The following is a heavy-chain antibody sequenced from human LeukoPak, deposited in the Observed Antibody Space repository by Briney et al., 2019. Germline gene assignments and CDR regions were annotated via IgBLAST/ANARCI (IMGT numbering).Heavy chain of an antibody. V-gene: IGHV1-46*01. D-gene: IGHD5-24*01. CDR2: INPSGGST. CDR1: GYTFTSYY. CDR3: ARAIAHAGRRDGYFDY. Sequence: ASVKVSCKASGYTFTSYYMHWVRQAPGQGLEWMGIINPSGGSTSYAQKFQGRVTMTRDTSTSTVYMELSGLRSEDTAVYYCARAIAHAGRRDGYFDYWGQGTLVTVSS. J-gene: IGHJ4*02.